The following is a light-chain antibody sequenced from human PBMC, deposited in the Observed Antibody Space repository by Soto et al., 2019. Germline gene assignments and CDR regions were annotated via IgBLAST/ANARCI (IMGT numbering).Light chain of an antibody. CDR1: QSVSSSY. Sequence: EIVLTQSPGTLSLSPGERATLSCRASQSVSSSYLAWYQQKPGQAPRLLIYVASSRATGTPDRFSGSGSGTDFTLTISRLEPEASEVYYCQQYGSPRTFGQGTKVEIK. J-gene: IGKJ1*01. CDR2: VAS. CDR3: QQYGSPRT. V-gene: IGKV3-20*01.